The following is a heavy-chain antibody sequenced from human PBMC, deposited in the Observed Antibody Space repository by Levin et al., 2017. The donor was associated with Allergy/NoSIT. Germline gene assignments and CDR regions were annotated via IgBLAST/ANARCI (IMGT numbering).Heavy chain of an antibody. Sequence: GGSLRLSCAASGFTFSTYDMNWVRQAPGKGLEWVSYISSSSNTIHYADSVKGRFTISRDNANYLLYLQMNSLRAEDTAVYYCARDLHSVAVAAQTGSPYWGQGTLVTVSS. D-gene: IGHD6-19*01. CDR3: ARDLHSVAVAAQTGSPY. J-gene: IGHJ4*02. V-gene: IGHV3-48*01. CDR1: GFTFSTYD. CDR2: ISSSSNTI.